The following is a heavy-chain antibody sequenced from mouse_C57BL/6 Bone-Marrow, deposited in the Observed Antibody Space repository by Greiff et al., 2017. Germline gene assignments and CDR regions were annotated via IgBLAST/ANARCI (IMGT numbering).Heavy chain of an antibody. J-gene: IGHJ4*01. CDR1: GFSLTSYG. Sequence: QVQLKQSGPGLVAPSQSLSITCTVSGFSLTSYGVHWVRQPPGKGLEWLVVIWSDGSTTYNSALKSRLSISKDNSKSQVFLKMNSLQTDDTAMYYCARHVARPSYYAMDYWGQGTSVTVSS. CDR3: ARHVARPSYYAMDY. CDR2: IWSDGST. D-gene: IGHD1-2*01. V-gene: IGHV2-6-1*01.